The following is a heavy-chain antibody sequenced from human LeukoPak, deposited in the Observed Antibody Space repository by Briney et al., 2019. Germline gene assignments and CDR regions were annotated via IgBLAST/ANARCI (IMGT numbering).Heavy chain of an antibody. V-gene: IGHV1-18*01. Sequence: ASVKVSCKASGYTFTSYGISWVRQAPGQGLEWMGWISAYNGNTNYAQKLQGRVTMTTATSTSTAYMELRSLRSDDTAVYYCARLVGATTFYYYYMDVWGKETTVTVSS. J-gene: IGHJ6*03. CDR2: ISAYNGNT. CDR3: ARLVGATTFYYYYMDV. D-gene: IGHD1-26*01. CDR1: GYTFTSYG.